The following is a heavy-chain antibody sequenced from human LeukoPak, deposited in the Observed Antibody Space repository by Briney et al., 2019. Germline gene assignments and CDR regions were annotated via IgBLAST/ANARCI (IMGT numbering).Heavy chain of an antibody. CDR2: IYYSGST. J-gene: IGHJ4*02. D-gene: IGHD3-22*01. Sequence: PSETLSLTCTVSGGSISSYYWSWIRQPPGKGLEWIGYIYYSGSTNYNPSLKSRVTISVDTSKNQFSLKLSSVTAADTAVYYCARLRDYYDSSGYSFDYWGQGTLVTVSS. CDR1: GGSISSYY. V-gene: IGHV4-59*08. CDR3: ARLRDYYDSSGYSFDY.